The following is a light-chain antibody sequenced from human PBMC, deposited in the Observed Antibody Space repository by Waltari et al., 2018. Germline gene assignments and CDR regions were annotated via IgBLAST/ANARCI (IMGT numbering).Light chain of an antibody. CDR3: QQYDGEVVT. CDR2: GTS. V-gene: IGKV3-20*01. CDR1: QSVTSIS. J-gene: IGKJ4*01. Sequence: PGERATLSCRASQSVTSISLTWYQQKFGQAPRLLIYGTSSRATGIPDRFSGSGSGTDFTLTISRLEPEDFAVYYCQQYDGEVVTFGGGTKVEI.